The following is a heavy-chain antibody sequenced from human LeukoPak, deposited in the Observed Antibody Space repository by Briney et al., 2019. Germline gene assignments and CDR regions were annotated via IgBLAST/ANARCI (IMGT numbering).Heavy chain of an antibody. CDR1: GYSFTSYW. CDR2: IYPGDSDT. D-gene: IGHD2-15*01. CDR3: ARLSRNCNGGSCYPSDNWFDP. J-gene: IGHJ5*02. V-gene: IGHV5-51*01. Sequence: GESLKISCKGSGYSFTSYWIGWVRQMPGKGLEWMGIIYPGDSDTRYSPSFQGQVTISADKSISTAYLQWSSLKASDTAMYYCARLSRNCNGGSCYPSDNWFDPWGQGTLVTVSS.